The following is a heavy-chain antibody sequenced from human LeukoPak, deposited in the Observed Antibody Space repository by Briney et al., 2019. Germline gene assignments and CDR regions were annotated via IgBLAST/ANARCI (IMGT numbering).Heavy chain of an antibody. Sequence: GASRRLSCAASGFTFSSYAMSWIRQAPGKGLEWVSAISGSGGSTYYADSVKGRFTISRDNSKNTLYLQMNSLRAEDTAVYYCAKGILGYCSSTSCYTLFDYWGQGTLVTVSS. J-gene: IGHJ4*02. D-gene: IGHD2-2*02. CDR2: ISGSGGST. CDR1: GFTFSSYA. V-gene: IGHV3-23*01. CDR3: AKGILGYCSSTSCYTLFDY.